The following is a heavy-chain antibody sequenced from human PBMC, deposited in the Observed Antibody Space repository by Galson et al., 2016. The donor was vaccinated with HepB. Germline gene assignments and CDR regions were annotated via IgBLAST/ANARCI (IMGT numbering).Heavy chain of an antibody. CDR3: AREGAEMAVAGKAFDY. CDR2: ISSNSGTT. Sequence: SLRLSCAASGFTFSSYTMNWVRQAPGKGLEWVSYISSNSGTTYYADSVKGRFTISRDNSKNTLYLQMNSLRAEDTAVYYCAREGAEMAVAGKAFDYWGQGTLVTVSS. V-gene: IGHV3-48*01. D-gene: IGHD6-19*01. CDR1: GFTFSSYT. J-gene: IGHJ4*02.